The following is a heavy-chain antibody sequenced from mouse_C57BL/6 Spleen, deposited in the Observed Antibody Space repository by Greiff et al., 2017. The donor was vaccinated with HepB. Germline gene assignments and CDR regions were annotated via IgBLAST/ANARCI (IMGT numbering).Heavy chain of an antibody. CDR3: ASIYGYDAAFAY. CDR2: ISYDGSN. Sequence: EVKLQESGPGLVKPSQSLSLTCSVTGYSITSGYYWNWIRQFPGNKLEWMGYISYDGSNNYNPSLKNRISITRDTSKNQFFLKLNSVTTEDTATYYCASIYGYDAAFAYWGQGTLVTVSA. CDR1: GYSITSGYY. D-gene: IGHD2-2*01. V-gene: IGHV3-6*01. J-gene: IGHJ3*01.